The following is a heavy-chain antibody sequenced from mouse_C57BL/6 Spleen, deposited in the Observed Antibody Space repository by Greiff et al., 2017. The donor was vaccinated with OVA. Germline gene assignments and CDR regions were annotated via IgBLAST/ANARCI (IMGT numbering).Heavy chain of an antibody. D-gene: IGHD2-4*01. Sequence: QVQLQQPGAELVMPGASVKLSCKASGYTFTSYWMHWVKQRPGQGLEWIGEIDPSDSYTNYNQKFKGKSTLTVDKSSSTAYMQLSSLTSEDSAVYYCARCHYYDYRWFAYWGQGTLVTVSA. CDR2: IDPSDSYT. CDR3: ARCHYYDYRWFAY. J-gene: IGHJ3*01. V-gene: IGHV1-69*01. CDR1: GYTFTSYW.